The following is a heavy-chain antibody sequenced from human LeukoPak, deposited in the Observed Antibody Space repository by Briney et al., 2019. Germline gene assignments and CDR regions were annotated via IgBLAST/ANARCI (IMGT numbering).Heavy chain of an antibody. Sequence: GGSLRLSCAASGFTFSNAWMSWVRQAPGKGLEWVGRIKSKTDGGTTDYAAPGKGRFTISRNHSKNTLYLQTNSLTTEDTAVYYRTTVIITMVRGVIHFDYWGQGTLVTVSS. D-gene: IGHD3-10*01. CDR3: TTVIITMVRGVIHFDY. CDR1: GFTFSNAW. V-gene: IGHV3-15*01. J-gene: IGHJ4*02. CDR2: IKSKTDGGTT.